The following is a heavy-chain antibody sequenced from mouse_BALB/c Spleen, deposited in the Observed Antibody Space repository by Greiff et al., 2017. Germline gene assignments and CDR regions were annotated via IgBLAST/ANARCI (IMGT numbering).Heavy chain of an antibody. Sequence: LVKTGASVKISCKASGYSFTGYYMHWVKQSHGKSLEWIGYISCYNGATSYNQKFKGKATFTVDTSSSTAYMQFNSLTSEDSAVYYCARSAFTMITRGAAMDDWGQGTAVTVSS. CDR1: GYSFTGYY. D-gene: IGHD2-4*01. CDR2: ISCYNGAT. CDR3: ARSAFTMITRGAAMDD. J-gene: IGHJ4*01. V-gene: IGHV1S34*01.